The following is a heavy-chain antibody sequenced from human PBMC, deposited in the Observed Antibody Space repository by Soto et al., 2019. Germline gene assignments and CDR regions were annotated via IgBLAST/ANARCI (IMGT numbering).Heavy chain of an antibody. CDR1: GGSISSGDYY. V-gene: IGHV4-30-4*01. Sequence: QVQLQESGPGLVKPSQTLSLTCTVSGGSISSGDYYWSWIRQPPGKGLEWIGYIYYSGSTYYTPSLKSRVTLSVDTSKNQFSLKVSSVTVADTAVYYCARVEMATTTFDTLGQGTLVTVSS. CDR3: ARVEMATTTFDT. D-gene: IGHD5-12*01. J-gene: IGHJ4*02. CDR2: IYYSGST.